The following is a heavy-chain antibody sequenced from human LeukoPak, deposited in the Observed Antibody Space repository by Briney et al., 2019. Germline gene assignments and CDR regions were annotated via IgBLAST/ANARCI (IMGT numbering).Heavy chain of an antibody. CDR3: AALGVVIADY. CDR2: ISYDGSNK. V-gene: IGHV3-30-3*01. D-gene: IGHD3-3*01. Sequence: GGSLRLSCAASGFTFSSYAMHWVRQAPGKGLEWVAVISYDGSNKYYADSVKGRFTISRDNSKNTLYLQMNSLRAEDTAVYYCAALGVVIADYWGQGTLVTVSS. CDR1: GFTFSSYA. J-gene: IGHJ4*02.